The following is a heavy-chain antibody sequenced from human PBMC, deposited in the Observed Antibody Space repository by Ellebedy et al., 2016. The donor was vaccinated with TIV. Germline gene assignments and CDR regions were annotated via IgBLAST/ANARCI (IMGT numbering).Heavy chain of an antibody. D-gene: IGHD6-19*01. V-gene: IGHV4-59*01. J-gene: IGHJ4*02. CDR3: ARASYSIGYYGVDY. CDR2: IYYSGDT. Sequence: MPSETLSLTCTVSGDSITSYFWSWIRQPPGKRLEWIAHIYYSGDTDYNPTLKSRATMSIDTSKNQVSLNLSSVTAADTAVYYCARASYSIGYYGVDYWGPGNLVTVSS. CDR1: GDSITSYF.